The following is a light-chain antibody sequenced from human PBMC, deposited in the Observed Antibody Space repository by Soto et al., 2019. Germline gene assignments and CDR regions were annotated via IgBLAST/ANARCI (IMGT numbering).Light chain of an antibody. CDR2: KAS. CDR1: QTISSW. Sequence: DIQMTQYPSTLSGSVGDRVTITRRASQTISSWLAWYQQKTGKPPKLLIYKASTLKSGVPSRFRGRGSGTEFTLTISSLQTDDFATYYCQHYNSYSEAFGQGTKVDIK. CDR3: QHYNSYSEA. J-gene: IGKJ1*01. V-gene: IGKV1-5*03.